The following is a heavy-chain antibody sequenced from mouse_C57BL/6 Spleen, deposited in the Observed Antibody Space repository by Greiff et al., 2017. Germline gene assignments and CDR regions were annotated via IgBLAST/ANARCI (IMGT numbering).Heavy chain of an antibody. V-gene: IGHV1-81*01. CDR2: FYPRSGNT. Sequence: VHLVESGAELARPGASVKLSCKASGYTFTSYGISWVKKRTGKGLEWIGEFYPRSGNTYYKEKFKGKAPLTADKASSTAYMELRSLTSEDSAVYFCARRDDYDGFDYWGQGTTLTVSS. CDR3: ARRDDYDGFDY. J-gene: IGHJ2*01. CDR1: GYTFTSYG. D-gene: IGHD2-4*01.